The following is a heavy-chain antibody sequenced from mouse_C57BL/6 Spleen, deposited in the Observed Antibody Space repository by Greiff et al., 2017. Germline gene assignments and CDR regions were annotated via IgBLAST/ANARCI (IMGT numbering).Heavy chain of an antibody. CDR2: IYPGDGDT. V-gene: IGHV1-82*01. J-gene: IGHJ2*01. Sequence: QVQLKESGPELVKPGASVKISCKASGYAFSSTWMNWVKQRPGKGLEWIGRIYPGDGDTNYNGKFKGKATLTADKSSSTAYMQLSRLTSEDSAVYFCAREDSNGYYFDYWGQGTTLTVSS. CDR1: GYAFSSTW. CDR3: AREDSNGYYFDY. D-gene: IGHD2-5*01.